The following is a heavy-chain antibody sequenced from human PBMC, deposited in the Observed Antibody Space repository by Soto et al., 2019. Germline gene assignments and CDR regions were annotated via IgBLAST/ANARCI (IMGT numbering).Heavy chain of an antibody. CDR2: ISSSSSTI. J-gene: IGHJ6*02. CDR3: ARAWLDDPGYYYYGMDV. D-gene: IGHD5-12*01. CDR1: EFSFRRDS. V-gene: IGHV3-48*02. Sequence: TVSWGAYEFSFRRDSMNWVRQDPGKGLEWVSYISSSSSTIYYADSVKGRFTISRDNAKNSLYLQMNSLRDEDTAVYYCARAWLDDPGYYYYGMDVWGQGTTVTVSS.